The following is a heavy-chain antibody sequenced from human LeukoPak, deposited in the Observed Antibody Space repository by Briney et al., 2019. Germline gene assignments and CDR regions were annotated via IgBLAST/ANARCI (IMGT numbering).Heavy chain of an antibody. CDR2: IKVDGSEK. V-gene: IGHV3-7*01. CDR1: GFTFRTYW. J-gene: IGHJ6*04. CDR3: AELGITMIGGV. D-gene: IGHD3-10*02. Sequence: GGSLRLSCAASGFTFRTYWMSWVRQAPGKGLEWVANIKVDGSEKYYADSVKGRFTISRDNAKNSLYLQMNSLRAEDTAVYYCAELGITMIGGVWGKGTTVTISS.